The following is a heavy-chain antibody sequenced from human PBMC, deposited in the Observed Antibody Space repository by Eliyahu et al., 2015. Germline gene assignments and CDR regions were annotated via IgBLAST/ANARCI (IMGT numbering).Heavy chain of an antibody. V-gene: IGHV3-9*01. Sequence: EVQLVESGGGLVQPGXSLXXSCEXSXFTFXXYAMHWVRQVPGKGLEWVSGITWNGGSIGYADSVKGRFTISRDNAKNSLYLQMNSLRAEDTALYYCAKDTNYYGSGSYPPNYYYYGMDVWGQGTTVTVSS. J-gene: IGHJ6*02. CDR2: ITWNGGSI. D-gene: IGHD3-10*01. CDR3: AKDTNYYGSGSYPPNYYYYGMDV. CDR1: XFTFXXYA.